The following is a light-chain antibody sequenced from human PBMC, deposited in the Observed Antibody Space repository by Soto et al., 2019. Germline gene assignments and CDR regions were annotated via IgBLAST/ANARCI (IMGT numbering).Light chain of an antibody. CDR2: GNG. V-gene: IGLV1-40*01. CDR1: SSSIGAGYE. CDR3: GSWDSSLSAYV. J-gene: IGLJ1*01. Sequence: QSVLTQPPSVSGAPGQRVTISRSGTSSSIGAGYEVHWYHQLPGTAPKLVVSGNGNRPSGVPDRLSASKSGTSATLGITGFQTGDEADYYCGSWDSSLSAYVFGTGTKVTVL.